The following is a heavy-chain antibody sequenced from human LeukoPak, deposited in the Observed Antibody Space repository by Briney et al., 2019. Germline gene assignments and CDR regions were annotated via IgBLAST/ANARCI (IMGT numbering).Heavy chain of an antibody. CDR2: IIPIFGTA. CDR3: ARGRRWTGYCSSTSCFNWFDP. CDR1: GGTFSSYA. J-gene: IGHJ5*02. Sequence: GASVKVSCKASGGTFSSYAISWVRQAPGQGLEWMGGIIPIFGTANYAQKFQGRVTITTDESTSTAYMELSSLRSEDTAVYYCARGRRWTGYCSSTSCFNWFDPWGQGTLVTVSS. V-gene: IGHV1-69*05. D-gene: IGHD2-2*01.